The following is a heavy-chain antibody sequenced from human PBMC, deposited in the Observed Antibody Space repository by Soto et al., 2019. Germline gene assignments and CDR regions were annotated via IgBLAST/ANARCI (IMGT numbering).Heavy chain of an antibody. J-gene: IGHJ3*02. CDR2: ISAYNGNT. Sequence: WASVKVSCKASGYTFTSYGISWVRQAPGQGLEWMGWISAYNGNTNYVQKLQGRVTMTRDTSASTAYMELSSLRSEDTAVYYCARDRGSSWYDHNDAFDIWGQGTMVTVSS. CDR3: ARDRGSSWYDHNDAFDI. D-gene: IGHD6-13*01. CDR1: GYTFTSYG. V-gene: IGHV1-18*01.